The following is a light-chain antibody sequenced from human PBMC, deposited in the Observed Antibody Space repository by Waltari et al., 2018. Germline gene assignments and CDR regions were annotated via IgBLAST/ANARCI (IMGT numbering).Light chain of an antibody. V-gene: IGKV1-39*01. CDR2: GAS. CDR3: QQSYSSPR. CDR1: QTIGTS. J-gene: IGKJ2*01. Sequence: DIQMTQSPSSLSASVGDRVTLTCRASQTIGTSLNWYQQKPGQAPKLLIYGASTLRSWVASRFSGSGSGTDFTLTISSLQLDDFATYYCQQSYSSPRFGQGTKLEIK.